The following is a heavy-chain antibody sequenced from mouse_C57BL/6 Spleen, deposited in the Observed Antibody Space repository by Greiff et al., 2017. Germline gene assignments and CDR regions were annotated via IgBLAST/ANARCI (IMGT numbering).Heavy chain of an antibody. CDR2: INPYNGGT. CDR1: GYTFTDYY. V-gene: IGHV1-19*01. D-gene: IGHD2-4*01. J-gene: IGHJ4*01. Sequence: EVQLQQSGPVLVKPGASVKMSCKASGYTFTDYYMNWVKQSHGKSLEWIGVINPYNGGTSYNQKFKGKATLTVDKSSSTAYMELNSLTSEDSAVYYCARSIYYDYDRDAMDYWGQGTSVTVSS. CDR3: ARSIYYDYDRDAMDY.